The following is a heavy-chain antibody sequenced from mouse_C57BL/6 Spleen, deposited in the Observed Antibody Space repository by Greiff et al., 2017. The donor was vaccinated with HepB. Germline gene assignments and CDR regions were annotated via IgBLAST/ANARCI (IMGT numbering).Heavy chain of an antibody. D-gene: IGHD1-1*01. CDR1: GYSITSGYY. CDR3: ARGITTVVGGRYFDV. V-gene: IGHV3-6*01. J-gene: IGHJ1*03. CDR2: ISYDGSN. Sequence: DVQLQESGPGLVKPSQSLSLTCSVTGYSITSGYYWNWIRQFPGNKLEWMGYISYDGSNNYNPSLKNRISITRDPSKNQFFLKLNSVTTEDTATYYCARGITTVVGGRYFDVWGTGTTVTVSS.